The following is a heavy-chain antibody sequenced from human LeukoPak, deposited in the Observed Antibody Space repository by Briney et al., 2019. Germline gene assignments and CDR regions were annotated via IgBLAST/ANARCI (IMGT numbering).Heavy chain of an antibody. D-gene: IGHD2-2*02. CDR1: GFTFDDYA. CDR3: ARGYCSSTSCYMPSTYYYYGMDV. V-gene: IGHV3-9*01. CDR2: ISWNSGSI. J-gene: IGHJ6*02. Sequence: GRSLRLSCAASGFTFDDYAMHWVRQAPRKGLEWVSGISWNSGSIGYADSVKGRFTISRDNAKNSLYLQMNSLRAEDTALYYCARGYCSSTSCYMPSTYYYYGMDVWGQGTTVTVSS.